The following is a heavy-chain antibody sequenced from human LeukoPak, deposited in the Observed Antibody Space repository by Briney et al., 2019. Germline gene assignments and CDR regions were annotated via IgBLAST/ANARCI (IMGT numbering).Heavy chain of an antibody. Sequence: GGSLRLFCAASRFTFSRYAMLWVRQLPGKGLEWVAIISFDGSYTYYADSVKGRFSISRDNSKNTLYLQMNSLIGEDTAVYYCARVPRVAGKTIQTNYDYVWSYDYYMDVWGKGTTVTVSS. CDR3: ARVPRVAGKTIQTNYDYVWSYDYYMDV. J-gene: IGHJ6*03. D-gene: IGHD3-16*01. CDR1: RFTFSRYA. CDR2: ISFDGSYT. V-gene: IGHV3-30*04.